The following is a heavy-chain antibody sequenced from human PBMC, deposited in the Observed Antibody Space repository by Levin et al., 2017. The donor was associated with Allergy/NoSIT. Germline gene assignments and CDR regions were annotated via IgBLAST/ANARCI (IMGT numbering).Heavy chain of an antibody. V-gene: IGHV3-48*01. CDR2: ISSSSSTI. CDR1: GFTFSSYS. Sequence: ETLSLTCAASGFTFSSYSMNWVRQAPGKGLEWVSYISSSSSTIYYADSVKGRFTISRDNAKNSLYLQMNSLRAEDTAVYYCARWYYGDYLYDAFDIWGQGTMVTVSS. CDR3: ARWYYGDYLYDAFDI. J-gene: IGHJ3*02. D-gene: IGHD4-17*01.